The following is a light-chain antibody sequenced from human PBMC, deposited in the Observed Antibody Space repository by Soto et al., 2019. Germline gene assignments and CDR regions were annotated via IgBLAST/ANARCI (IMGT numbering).Light chain of an antibody. Sequence: EIVMTQSPVTQSVSPGERATLSCRASQSVSSNLAWYQQKPGQAPSLLIYGASTRATGTPARFSGSGSGTEFTLTISSLQSEDFAVYYCQQYIRWPLTFGGGTKVEIK. V-gene: IGKV3-15*01. J-gene: IGKJ4*01. CDR1: QSVSSN. CDR3: QQYIRWPLT. CDR2: GAS.